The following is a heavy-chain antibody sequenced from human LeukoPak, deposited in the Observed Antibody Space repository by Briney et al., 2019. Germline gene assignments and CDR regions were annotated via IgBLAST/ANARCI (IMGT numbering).Heavy chain of an antibody. CDR1: GGSFSGYY. D-gene: IGHD1-26*01. CDR3: ASTPLPPALPYYYYYGMDV. CDR2: INHSGST. Sequence: SETLSLTCAVYGGSFSGYYWSWIRQPPGKGLEWIGEINHSGSTNYNPSLKSRVTISVDTSKNQFSLKLSSVTAADTAVYYCASTPLPPALPYYYYYGMDVWGQGTTVTVSS. J-gene: IGHJ6*02. V-gene: IGHV4-34*01.